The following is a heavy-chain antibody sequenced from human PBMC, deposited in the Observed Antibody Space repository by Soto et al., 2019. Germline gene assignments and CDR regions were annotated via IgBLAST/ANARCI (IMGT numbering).Heavy chain of an antibody. D-gene: IGHD1-7*01. J-gene: IGHJ4*02. CDR2: ISSSGSTI. Sequence: VGSLRLSGAASGFTFSDYYMSWIRQAPGKGLEWVSYISSSGSTIYYADSVKGRFTISRDNAKNSLYLQMNSLRAEDTAVYYCASTLELRVFDYWGQGTLVTVSS. CDR3: ASTLELRVFDY. V-gene: IGHV3-11*01. CDR1: GFTFSDYY.